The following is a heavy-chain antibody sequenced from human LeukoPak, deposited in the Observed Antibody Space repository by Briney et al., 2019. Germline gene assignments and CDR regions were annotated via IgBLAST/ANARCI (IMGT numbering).Heavy chain of an antibody. CDR3: ARDAEWQQLVHYFDY. CDR2: ISGSGGST. Sequence: GGSLRLSCAASGFTFSSYAMSWVRQAPGKGLEWVSAISGSGGSTYYADSVKGRFTISRDNSKNTLYLQMNSLRAEDTAVYYCARDAEWQQLVHYFDYWGQGTLVTVSS. J-gene: IGHJ4*02. CDR1: GFTFSSYA. V-gene: IGHV3-23*01. D-gene: IGHD6-13*01.